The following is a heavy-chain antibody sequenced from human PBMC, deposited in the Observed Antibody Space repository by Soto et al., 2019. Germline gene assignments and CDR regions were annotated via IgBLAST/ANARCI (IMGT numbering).Heavy chain of an antibody. CDR3: ARSSSGFSLLLWGFFDY. J-gene: IGHJ4*02. V-gene: IGHV4-59*01. CDR2: IYYSGST. CDR1: GGSISSYY. Sequence: SETLSLPCTVSGGSISSYYWSWIRQPPGKGLEWIGYIYYSGSTNYNPSLKSRVTISVDTSKNQFSLKLSSVTAADTAVYYCARSSSGFSLLLWGFFDYWGQGTLVTVSS. D-gene: IGHD3-22*01.